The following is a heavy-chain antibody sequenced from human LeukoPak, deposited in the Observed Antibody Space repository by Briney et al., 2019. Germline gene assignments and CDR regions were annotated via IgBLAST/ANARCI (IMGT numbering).Heavy chain of an antibody. CDR3: AKGFNYFDY. CDR2: ISGSGGST. Sequence: PGGTLRLPCAASGFTFSSYGMSWVRQAPGKGLEWVSAISGSGGSTYYADSVKGRFTISRDNSKNTLYLQMNSLRAEDTAVYYCAKGFNYFDYWGQGTLVTVSS. V-gene: IGHV3-23*01. CDR1: GFTFSSYG. J-gene: IGHJ4*02.